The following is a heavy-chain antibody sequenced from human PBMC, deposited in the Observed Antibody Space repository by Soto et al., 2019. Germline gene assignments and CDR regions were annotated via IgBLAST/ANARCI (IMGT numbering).Heavy chain of an antibody. D-gene: IGHD6-13*01. Sequence: GGSLRLSCAASGFTFSSYSMNWVRQAPGKGLEWVSSISSSSSYIYYADSVKGRFTISRDNAKNSLYLQMNSLRAEDTAVYYCARGEAAAAGFDYWGQGTLVTVSS. CDR3: ARGEAAAAGFDY. J-gene: IGHJ4*02. CDR1: GFTFSSYS. V-gene: IGHV3-21*01. CDR2: ISSSSSYI.